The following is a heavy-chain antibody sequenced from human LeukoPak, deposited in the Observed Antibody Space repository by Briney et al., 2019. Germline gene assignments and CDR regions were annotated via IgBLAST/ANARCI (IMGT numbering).Heavy chain of an antibody. CDR2: IYYSGST. V-gene: IGHV4-59*12. CDR1: GGSISSYY. J-gene: IGHJ6*02. CDR3: ARDKDSSGLHAYYYYYGMDV. Sequence: SETLSLTCTVSGGSISSYYWSWIRQPPGKGLEWIGNIYYSGSTNYNPSLKSRVTMSVDTSKNQFSLKLSSVTAADTAVYYCARDKDSSGLHAYYYYYGMDVWGQGTTVTVSS. D-gene: IGHD6-19*01.